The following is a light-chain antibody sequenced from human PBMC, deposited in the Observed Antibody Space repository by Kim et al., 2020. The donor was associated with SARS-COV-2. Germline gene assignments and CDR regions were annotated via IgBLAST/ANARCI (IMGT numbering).Light chain of an antibody. CDR1: QNIGRY. V-gene: IGKV3-11*01. J-gene: IGKJ4*01. CDR2: EVF. CDR3: HHRANWPALT. Sequence: EIVLTQSPATLSFSPGDRAILSCRASQNIGRYLAWYQQRPGQAPRLLIYEVFNRAAGVPARFSGNGSETDFTLTITSLEPDDFAVYYGHHRANWPALTFGGGTKVDIK.